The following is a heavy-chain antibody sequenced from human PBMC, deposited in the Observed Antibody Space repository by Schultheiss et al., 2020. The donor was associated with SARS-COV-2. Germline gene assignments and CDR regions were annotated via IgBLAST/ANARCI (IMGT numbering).Heavy chain of an antibody. Sequence: GGSLRLSCAASGLTCSRYVMSWVRQAPEKGLEWVSPISESAGRTYYADSVKGRFTISRDNSKNTLYLQMNRLRAEDTAVYYCAKAEGITHSSRHGLDMWGQGTMVTVSS. V-gene: IGHV3-23*01. CDR2: ISESAGRT. J-gene: IGHJ3*02. CDR3: AKAEGITHSSRHGLDM. D-gene: IGHD2-21*01. CDR1: GLTCSRYV.